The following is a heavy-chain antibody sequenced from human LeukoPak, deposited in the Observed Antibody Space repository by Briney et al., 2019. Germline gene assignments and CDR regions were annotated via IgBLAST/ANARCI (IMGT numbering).Heavy chain of an antibody. D-gene: IGHD2/OR15-2a*01. CDR2: ISSGSGSI. V-gene: IGHV3-48*02. CDR1: GFTFSSYS. CDR3: ARGTGTNVLRPFDY. Sequence: GGSLRLSCAASGFTFSSYSMNWVRQAPGKGLEWVSHISSGSGSISYADSVKGRFTISRDNAKNSLYLQMNSLRDEDTAVYYCARGTGTNVLRPFDYWGQGTLVNVSS. J-gene: IGHJ4*02.